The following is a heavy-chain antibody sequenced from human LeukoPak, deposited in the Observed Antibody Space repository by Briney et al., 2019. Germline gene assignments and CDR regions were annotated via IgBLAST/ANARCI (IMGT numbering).Heavy chain of an antibody. CDR1: GYTFTGYY. V-gene: IGHV1-2*02. CDR2: INPNSGGT. J-gene: IGHJ4*02. D-gene: IGHD3-16*02. Sequence: ASVKVSCKASGYTFTGYYMHWVGQAPGQGLEWMGWINPNSGGTNYAQKFQGRVTMTRDTSISTAYMELSRLRSDDTAVYYCARASMITFGGVIVPEYDYFDYWGQGTLVTVSS. CDR3: ARASMITFGGVIVPEYDYFDY.